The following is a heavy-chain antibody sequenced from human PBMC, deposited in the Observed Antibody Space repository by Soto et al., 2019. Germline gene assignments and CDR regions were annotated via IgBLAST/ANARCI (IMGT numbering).Heavy chain of an antibody. CDR3: SRATSGSFDALDM. D-gene: IGHD1-26*01. Sequence: QVQLVESGGGVVQPGRSLRLSCAASGFTFGIYGMHWVRQAPGKGLEWVAVIWYDGSIKYHADSVKGRFTISRDNAKNTVYLQMTSLRDEDTDVYYCSRATSGSFDALDMWGQGTMVTVSS. CDR1: GFTFGIYG. V-gene: IGHV3-33*01. J-gene: IGHJ3*02. CDR2: IWYDGSIK.